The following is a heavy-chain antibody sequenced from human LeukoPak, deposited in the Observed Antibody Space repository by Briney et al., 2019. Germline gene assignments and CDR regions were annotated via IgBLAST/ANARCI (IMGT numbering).Heavy chain of an antibody. J-gene: IGHJ4*02. CDR1: GFTFSTYG. V-gene: IGHV3-23*01. Sequence: GGSLRLSCVASGFTFSTYGMSWVRQAPGKGLEWVSAISGSGGSTYYADSVKGRFTISRDNSKSTLYLQRNTVSAEDTAVYYCAKGLVSFDYWGQGTLVSVSS. D-gene: IGHD6-6*01. CDR3: AKGLVSFDY. CDR2: ISGSGGST.